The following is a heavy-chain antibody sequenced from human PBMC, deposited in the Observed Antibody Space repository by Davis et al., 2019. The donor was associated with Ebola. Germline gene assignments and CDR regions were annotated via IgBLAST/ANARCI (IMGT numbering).Heavy chain of an antibody. CDR3: ARADGDYVHFDY. CDR1: GASIRSHY. CDR2: IYYSGST. V-gene: IGHV4-59*11. D-gene: IGHD4-17*01. J-gene: IGHJ4*02. Sequence: SETLSLTCSVSGASIRSHYWSWIRQPPGKGLEWIGEIYYSGSTSYNPSLKSRVTISLDTSKNQFSLKVSSVTAADTAVYYCARADGDYVHFDYWGQGILVTVSS.